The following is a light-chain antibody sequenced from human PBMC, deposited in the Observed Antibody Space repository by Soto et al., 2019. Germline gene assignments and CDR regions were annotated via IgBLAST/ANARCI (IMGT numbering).Light chain of an antibody. CDR2: DTS. J-gene: IGKJ1*01. CDR3: QQYDRSPGT. V-gene: IGKV3-20*01. CDR1: QSVSSTS. Sequence: IVLTQSPGTLSLSPGERATLSCRASQSVSSTSLSWYQQKPGQAPRLLMYDTSSRARGIPDRFSGSGAGKDFTHTITRLEPEDFAVYYCQQYDRSPGTFGQGTKVEIK.